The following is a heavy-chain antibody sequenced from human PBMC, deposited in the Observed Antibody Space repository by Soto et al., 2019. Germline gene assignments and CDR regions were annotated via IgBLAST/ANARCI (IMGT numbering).Heavy chain of an antibody. CDR1: GFTVSSNY. CDR3: ARDGGNELLGGFDY. D-gene: IGHD1-26*01. V-gene: IGHV3-66*01. CDR2: IYSGGST. Sequence: EVQLVESGGGLVQPGGSLRLSCAASGFTVSSNYMSWVRQAPGKGLEWVSVIYSGGSTYYADSVKGRFTISRDNSKNTLYLQRNSLRAEDTAVYYCARDGGNELLGGFDYWGQGTLVTVSS. J-gene: IGHJ4*02.